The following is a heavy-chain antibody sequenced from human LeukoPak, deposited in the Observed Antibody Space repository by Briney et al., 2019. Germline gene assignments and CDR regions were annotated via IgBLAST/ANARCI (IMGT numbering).Heavy chain of an antibody. Sequence: PGRSLRLSCAASGFTFDDYAMHWVRQAPGKGLEWVSGISWNSGRIGYADSVKGRFTISRDNAKNSLYLQMNSLRAEDTALYYCAKDVGSSWTGGFDYWGQGTLVTVSS. CDR2: ISWNSGRI. J-gene: IGHJ4*02. CDR3: AKDVGSSWTGGFDY. D-gene: IGHD6-13*01. V-gene: IGHV3-9*01. CDR1: GFTFDDYA.